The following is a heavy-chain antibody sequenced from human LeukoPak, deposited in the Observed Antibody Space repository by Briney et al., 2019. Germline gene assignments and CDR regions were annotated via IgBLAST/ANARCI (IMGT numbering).Heavy chain of an antibody. J-gene: IGHJ4*02. D-gene: IGHD2-15*01. CDR1: GGSISSGDYY. CDR2: IYYSGST. CDR3: ARATLKLYYLYY. V-gene: IGHV4-30-4*08. Sequence: PSQTLPLTCTVSGGSISSGDYYWSWIRQPPGKGLEWIGYIYYSGSTYYNPSLKSRVTISVDTSKNQFSLKLSSVTAADTAVHYCARATLKLYYLYYRGQRTLVTVSS.